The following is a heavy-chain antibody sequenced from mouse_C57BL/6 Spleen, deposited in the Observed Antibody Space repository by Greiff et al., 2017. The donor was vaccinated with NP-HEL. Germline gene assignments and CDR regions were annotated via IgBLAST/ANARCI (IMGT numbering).Heavy chain of an antibody. Sequence: QVQLQQSGAELVMPGASVKLSCKASGYTFTSYWMHWVKQRPGQGLEWIGEIDPSDSYTNYNQKIKGKSTLTVDKSSSTAYMQLSSLTSEDSAVYYCARRAYYGSRRYFDYWGQGTTLTVSS. V-gene: IGHV1-69*01. CDR2: IDPSDSYT. J-gene: IGHJ2*01. CDR3: ARRAYYGSRRYFDY. D-gene: IGHD1-1*01. CDR1: GYTFTSYW.